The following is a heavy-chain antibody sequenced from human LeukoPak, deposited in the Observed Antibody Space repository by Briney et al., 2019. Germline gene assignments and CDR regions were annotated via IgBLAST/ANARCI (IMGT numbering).Heavy chain of an antibody. D-gene: IGHD1-26*01. CDR3: AKGSGWEMSYYYYYMDV. Sequence: GWSLRLSCAASGFTFSNYGMHWVRQAPGKGLEWAAFIRYDGSNKYYVGSVKGRFTISSDNSKNTLYLQMNSLRAEDTAVYYCAKGSGWEMSYYYYYMDVWGKGTTVTISS. CDR1: GFTFSNYG. V-gene: IGHV3-30*02. J-gene: IGHJ6*03. CDR2: IRYDGSNK.